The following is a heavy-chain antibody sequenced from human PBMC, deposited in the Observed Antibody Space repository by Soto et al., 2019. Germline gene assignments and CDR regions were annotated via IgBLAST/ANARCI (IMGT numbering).Heavy chain of an antibody. CDR3: ARDGSGSYYYPSNTFDY. D-gene: IGHD3-10*01. CDR1: GYSFNSYG. Sequence: QVQLVQSGAEVKKPGASVKVSCKASGYSFNSYGIGWVRQAPGQGLEWLGWISAKNGDTKYAQMVQGRVTMTTEASTRTAYMELRSLRSDDTALYYCARDGSGSYYYPSNTFDYWGQGTVVTVSS. V-gene: IGHV1-18*04. CDR2: ISAKNGDT. J-gene: IGHJ4*02.